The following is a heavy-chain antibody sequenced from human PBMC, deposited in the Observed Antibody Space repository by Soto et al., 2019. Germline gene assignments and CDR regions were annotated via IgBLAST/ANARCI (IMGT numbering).Heavy chain of an antibody. CDR1: GGSFSGYY. CDR2: INHSGNT. V-gene: IGHV4-34*01. Sequence: PSETLSLTCAVYGGSFSGYYWSWIRQPPGKGLEWIGEINHSGNTNYNPSLKSRVTISVDTSKNQLFLNLSSVTAADTAMYYCASGGIYYDSSGYYSDAFDIWGQGTMVTVSS. CDR3: ASGGIYYDSSGYYSDAFDI. D-gene: IGHD3-22*01. J-gene: IGHJ3*02.